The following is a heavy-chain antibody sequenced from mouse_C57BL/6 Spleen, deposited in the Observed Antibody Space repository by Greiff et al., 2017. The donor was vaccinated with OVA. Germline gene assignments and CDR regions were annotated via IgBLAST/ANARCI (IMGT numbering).Heavy chain of an antibody. CDR1: GYTFTDYE. J-gene: IGHJ3*01. V-gene: IGHV1-15*01. Sequence: QVQLKESGAELVRPGASVTLSCKASGYTFTDYEMHWVKQTPVHGLEWIGAIDPETGGTAYNQKFKGKAILTADKSSSTAYMELRSLTSEDSAVYYCTRGRGSSPAWFAYWGQGTLVTVSA. D-gene: IGHD1-1*01. CDR3: TRGRGSSPAWFAY. CDR2: IDPETGGT.